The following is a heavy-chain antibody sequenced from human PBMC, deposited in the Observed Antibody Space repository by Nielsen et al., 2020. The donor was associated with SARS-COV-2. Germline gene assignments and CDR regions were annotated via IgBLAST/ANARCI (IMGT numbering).Heavy chain of an antibody. CDR3: ARGPATTGT. Sequence: SLKISCAASGFTFDDYAMHWVRQAPGKGLEWVSGISWNSGSIGYADSVKGRFSISRDNAKNSVYLQMSSLRPEDTAVYYCARGPATTGTWGQGTLVTVSS. V-gene: IGHV3-9*01. CDR2: ISWNSGSI. D-gene: IGHD3-10*01. J-gene: IGHJ5*02. CDR1: GFTFDDYA.